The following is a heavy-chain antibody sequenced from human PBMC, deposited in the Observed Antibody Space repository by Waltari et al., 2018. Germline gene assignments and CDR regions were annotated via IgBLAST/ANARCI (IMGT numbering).Heavy chain of an antibody. Sequence: QVQLQESGPGLVKPSETLSLTCTVSGGSISGHYWGRIRQPPGKGLEWIGYIYFSGSTSYNPSLKTRVTISVDTSKNQFSLKVTSVTAADTAVYYCARLGGYADYWGQGTLVTVSS. CDR3: ARLGGYADY. CDR2: IYFSGST. J-gene: IGHJ4*02. D-gene: IGHD2-2*01. CDR1: GGSISGHY. V-gene: IGHV4-59*11.